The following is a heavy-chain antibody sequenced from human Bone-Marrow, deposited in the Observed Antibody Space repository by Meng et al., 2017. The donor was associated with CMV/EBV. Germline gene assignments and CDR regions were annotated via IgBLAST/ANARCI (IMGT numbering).Heavy chain of an antibody. CDR3: ARSGAPGYWYFDL. V-gene: IGHV4-61*01. J-gene: IGHJ2*01. CDR1: GRSVSSGSYY. CDR2: IYYSGST. D-gene: IGHD3-10*01. Sequence: YGRSVSSGSYYWSWIRQPPGKGLEWIGYIYYSGSTKYDPSRKRRVTISVDTSKNQFSLKLSSVTAADTAVYYCARSGAPGYWYFDLWGRGTLVTVSS.